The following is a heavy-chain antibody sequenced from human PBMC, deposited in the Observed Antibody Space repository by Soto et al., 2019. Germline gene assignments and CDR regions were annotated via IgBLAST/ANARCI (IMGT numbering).Heavy chain of an antibody. D-gene: IGHD5-12*01. V-gene: IGHV4-61*01. J-gene: IGHJ4*02. CDR2: IYYSGST. CDR1: GGSVSSASYY. CDR3: VRGFRDRERGYSGNAIDY. Sequence: QVQLQESGPGLVKPSETLSLTCTVSGGSVSSASYYWTWIRQPPGKGLEWIGYIYYSGSTKYNPSLKSRVTISLDTSKNQFSLHLSFVTAADTAVYYCVRGFRDRERGYSGNAIDYWGQGTLVTVSS.